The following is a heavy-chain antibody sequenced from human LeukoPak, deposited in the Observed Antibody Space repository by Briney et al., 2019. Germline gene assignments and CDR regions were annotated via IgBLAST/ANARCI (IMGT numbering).Heavy chain of an antibody. D-gene: IGHD3-9*01. CDR1: GGSFSGYY. J-gene: IGHJ6*03. CDR2: INHSGST. CDR3: ARGGNRLLQYFDPVHYYYMDV. Sequence: SETLSLTCAVYGGSFSGYYWSWIRQPPGKGLEWIGEINHSGSTNYNPSLKSRVTISVDTSKNQFSLKLSSVTAADTAVYYCARGGNRLLQYFDPVHYYYMDVWGKGTTVTVSS. V-gene: IGHV4-34*01.